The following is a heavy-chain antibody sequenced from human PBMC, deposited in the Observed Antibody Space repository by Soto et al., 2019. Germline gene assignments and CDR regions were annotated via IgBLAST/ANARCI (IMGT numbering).Heavy chain of an antibody. CDR2: IYPGDSDT. Sequence: GESLKISCKGSGYSFTSYWIGWVRQMPGKGLEWMGIIYPGDSDTRYSPSFQGQVTISADKSISTAYLQWSSLKASDTAMYYCAKTTVYGGYEAINAFDISRRGTMVIVS. V-gene: IGHV5-51*01. J-gene: IGHJ3*02. CDR1: GYSFTSYW. D-gene: IGHD4-17*01. CDR3: AKTTVYGGYEAINAFDI.